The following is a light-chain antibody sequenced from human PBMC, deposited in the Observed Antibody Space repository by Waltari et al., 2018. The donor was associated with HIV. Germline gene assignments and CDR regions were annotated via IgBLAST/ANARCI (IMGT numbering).Light chain of an antibody. Sequence: EIVLTQSPVALSVSQGDRVTLSCRASESVGCFFALYQERPGAGPTHLMPGVATRASGVSARVSGSGSGTEVNLTITSLQSDDSAIYFCQQFYYWPRTFDQGTKVEVK. CDR1: ESVGCF. J-gene: IGKJ1*01. V-gene: IGKV3-15*01. CDR3: QQFYYWPRT. CDR2: GVA.